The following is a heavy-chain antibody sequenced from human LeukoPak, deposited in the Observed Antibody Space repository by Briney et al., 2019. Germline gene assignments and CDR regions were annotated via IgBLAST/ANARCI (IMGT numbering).Heavy chain of an antibody. J-gene: IGHJ6*02. CDR2: IWFDGSKQ. CDR3: ARDPQSSMDV. V-gene: IGHV3-33*01. CDR1: GFTFSSHG. Sequence: GGSLRLSCAASGFTFSSHGFHWVRQAPGKGLEWVAAIWFDGSKQCYADSVKGRFTVSRDDSKNTLYLQMNSLRADDTAVYYCARDPQSSMDVWGQGTTVTVSS.